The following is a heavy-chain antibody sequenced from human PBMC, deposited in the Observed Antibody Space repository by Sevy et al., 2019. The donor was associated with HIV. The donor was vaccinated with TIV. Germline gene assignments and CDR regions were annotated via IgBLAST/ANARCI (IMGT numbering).Heavy chain of an antibody. Sequence: GGSLRLSCAASGFTFSSYAMSWVRQAPGKGLEWVSAISGSGGSTYYADSVKGRFTISRDNSKNTLYLQMNSLRAEDTAVYYCAKVLGYDSSGYQPPFFDYWGQGTLVTVSS. CDR1: GFTFSSYA. J-gene: IGHJ4*02. CDR2: ISGSGGST. D-gene: IGHD3-22*01. V-gene: IGHV3-23*01. CDR3: AKVLGYDSSGYQPPFFDY.